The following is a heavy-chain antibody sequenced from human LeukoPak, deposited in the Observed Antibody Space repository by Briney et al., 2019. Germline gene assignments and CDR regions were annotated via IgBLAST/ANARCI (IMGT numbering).Heavy chain of an antibody. V-gene: IGHV4-59*01. CDR3: AREIGAYYSMDV. CDR1: GGSISSYY. CDR2: IYYSGST. D-gene: IGHD4/OR15-4a*01. J-gene: IGHJ6*02. Sequence: SETLSLTCTVSGGSISSYYWSWIRQPPGEGLEWIGYIYYSGSTNYNPSLNSRVTISVDTSKNQFSLKLSSVTPADTAVYYCAREIGAYYSMDVWGQGTTVTVSS.